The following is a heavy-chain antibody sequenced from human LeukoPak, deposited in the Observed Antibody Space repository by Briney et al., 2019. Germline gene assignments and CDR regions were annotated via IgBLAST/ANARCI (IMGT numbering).Heavy chain of an antibody. D-gene: IGHD2-21*02. V-gene: IGHV4-4*07. CDR1: GGSISNFY. CDR3: AREHKDYDGDGYYYGY. J-gene: IGHJ4*02. Sequence: SETLSLTCSVSGGSISNFYWSWIRQPAGQGLEWIGRIYAGRNTDHNPSLKSRVTMSLDSSKNQFSLRLTSVTAADTAVYYCAREHKDYDGDGYYYGYWGQGTLVTVSS. CDR2: IYAGRNT.